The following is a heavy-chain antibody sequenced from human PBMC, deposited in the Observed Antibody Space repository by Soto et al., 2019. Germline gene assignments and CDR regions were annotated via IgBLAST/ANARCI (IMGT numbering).Heavy chain of an antibody. V-gene: IGHV4-39*01. CDR3: ARHPGLAYNLLDP. CDR1: GGSISSSSYY. D-gene: IGHD6-19*01. J-gene: IGHJ5*02. Sequence: PSETLSLTCTVSGGSISSSSYYWGWIRQPPGKGLEWIGSIYYSGSTYYNPSLKSRVTISVDTSKNQFSLKLSSVTAADTAVYYGARHPGLAYNLLDPWGRGTLVTVSS. CDR2: IYYSGST.